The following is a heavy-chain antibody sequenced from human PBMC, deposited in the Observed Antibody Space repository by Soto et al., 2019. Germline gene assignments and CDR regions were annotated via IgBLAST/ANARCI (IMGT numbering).Heavy chain of an antibody. V-gene: IGHV3-20*01. Sequence: PGGSLRLSCAASGFTFDDYGMSWVRQAPGKGLEWVSGINWNGGSTGYADSVKGRFTISRDNAKNSLYLQINSLRAEDTALYHCARGRSYCSGGSCYQDAFDIWGQGTMVTVSS. D-gene: IGHD2-15*01. J-gene: IGHJ3*02. CDR2: INWNGGST. CDR3: ARGRSYCSGGSCYQDAFDI. CDR1: GFTFDDYG.